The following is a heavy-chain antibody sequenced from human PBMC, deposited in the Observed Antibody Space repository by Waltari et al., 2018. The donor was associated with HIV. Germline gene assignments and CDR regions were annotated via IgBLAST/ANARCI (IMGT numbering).Heavy chain of an antibody. CDR3: ARDLRSAYDQSYYYYGMDV. J-gene: IGHJ6*02. Sequence: DSVKGRFTISRDNSKKTLYLQMNSLRAEDTAVYYCARDLRSAYDQSYYYYGMDVWGQGTTVTVSS. V-gene: IGHV3-30*07. D-gene: IGHD3-22*01.